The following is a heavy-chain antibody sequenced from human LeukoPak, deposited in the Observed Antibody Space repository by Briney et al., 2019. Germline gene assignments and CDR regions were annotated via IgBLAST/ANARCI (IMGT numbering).Heavy chain of an antibody. CDR2: IYHSGST. CDR3: ARVGDSNSVGWFDP. J-gene: IGHJ5*02. CDR1: GYSISSGYY. D-gene: IGHD6-13*01. Sequence: PSETLSITCTDSGYSISSGYYWGWIRQPPGKGLEWIGSIYHSGSTYYNPSLKSRVTISVDTSKNQFSLKLGSVTAADTAVYYCARVGDSNSVGWFDPWGQGTLVTVSS. V-gene: IGHV4-38-2*02.